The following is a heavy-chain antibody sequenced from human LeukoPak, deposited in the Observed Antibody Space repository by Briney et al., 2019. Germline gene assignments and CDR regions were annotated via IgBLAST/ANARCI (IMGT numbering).Heavy chain of an antibody. J-gene: IGHJ4*02. D-gene: IGHD4-11*01. CDR2: IYYSGST. CDR3: ARDSVTTRKGFDY. Sequence: SETLSLTCTVSGGSISSYYWGWIRHPPGKGLEWIGSIYYSGSTYYNPSLKSRVTISVDTSNNQFSLKLSSVTAADTAVYYCARDSVTTRKGFDYWGQGTLVTVSS. V-gene: IGHV4-39*07. CDR1: GGSISSYY.